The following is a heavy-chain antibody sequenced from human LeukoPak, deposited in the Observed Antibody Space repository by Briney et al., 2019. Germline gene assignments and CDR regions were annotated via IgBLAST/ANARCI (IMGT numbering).Heavy chain of an antibody. D-gene: IGHD5-12*01. CDR1: GYTFTDYH. J-gene: IGHJ4*02. CDR3: ATATGGYTDYDFYFDY. Sequence: ATVKISCKASGYTFTDYHMHWVQQAPGKGLEWMGRVDPEDGETIYAEKSQGRVTITADTSTDTAYMELSSLRSEDTAVYYCATATGGYTDYDFYFDYWGQGTLVTVSS. V-gene: IGHV1-69-2*01. CDR2: VDPEDGET.